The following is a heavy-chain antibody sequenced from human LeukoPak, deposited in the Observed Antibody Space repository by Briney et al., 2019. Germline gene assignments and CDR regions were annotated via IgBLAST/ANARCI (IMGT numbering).Heavy chain of an antibody. Sequence: PSETLSLTCTVSGGSISSNGYLWGWIRQPPGKGLEWIGYIYRSGSTTYNPSLKSRVTISVDTSKNQFSLKLSSVTAADTAVYYCARVPTPHLDYKNYYGMDVWGQGTTVTVSS. V-gene: IGHV4-61*08. CDR3: ARVPTPHLDYKNYYGMDV. CDR1: GGSISSNGYL. J-gene: IGHJ6*02. D-gene: IGHD4-11*01. CDR2: IYRSGST.